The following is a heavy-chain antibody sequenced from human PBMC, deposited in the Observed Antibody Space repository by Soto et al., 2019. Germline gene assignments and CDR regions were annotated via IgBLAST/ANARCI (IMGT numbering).Heavy chain of an antibody. CDR2: ISKSDYT. J-gene: IGHJ4*02. CDR3: AREDSRIIPAVSDF. CDR1: GFAFNNYG. V-gene: IGHV3-21*01. D-gene: IGHD2-2*01. Sequence: GGSLRLSCTVSGFAFNNYGINWVRQAPGKGMEWVSSISKSDYTYYSESVKGRFAISRDNAKSSVSLQMKTLRVEDTAVYYCAREDSRIIPAVSDFWGQGTLVTVSS.